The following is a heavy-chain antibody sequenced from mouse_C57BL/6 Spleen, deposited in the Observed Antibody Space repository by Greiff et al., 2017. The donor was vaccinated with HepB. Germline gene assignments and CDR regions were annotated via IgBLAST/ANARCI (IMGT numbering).Heavy chain of an antibody. D-gene: IGHD2-4*01. CDR3: ARGGDYGDFDY. CDR2: IYPGDGDT. CDR1: GYAFSSSW. V-gene: IGHV1-82*01. J-gene: IGHJ2*01. Sequence: QVQLQQSGPELVKPGASVKISCKASGYAFSSSWMNWVKQRPGKGLEWIGRIYPGDGDTNYNGKFKGKATLTADKSSSTAYMQLSSLTSEDSAVYFCARGGDYGDFDYWGQGTTLTVSS.